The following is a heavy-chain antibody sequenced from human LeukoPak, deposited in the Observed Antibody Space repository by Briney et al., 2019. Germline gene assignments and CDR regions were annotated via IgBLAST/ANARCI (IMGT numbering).Heavy chain of an antibody. J-gene: IGHJ4*02. Sequence: PGGSLRLSCAASGFTFSSYAMSWVRQAPGKGLEWVSAISGSGGSTYYADSVKGRFTISRDNSKNTLYLQMNSLRAEDTAVYYCAKGADYYGSGSYYNHFDYWGQGTLVTVSS. CDR3: AKGADYYGSGSYYNHFDY. V-gene: IGHV3-23*01. D-gene: IGHD3-10*01. CDR1: GFTFSSYA. CDR2: ISGSGGST.